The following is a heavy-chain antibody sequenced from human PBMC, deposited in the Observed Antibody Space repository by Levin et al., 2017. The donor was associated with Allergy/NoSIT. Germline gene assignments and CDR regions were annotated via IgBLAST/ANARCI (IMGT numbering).Heavy chain of an antibody. Sequence: SETLSLTCTVSGGSISSYYWSWIRQPPGKGLEWIGYIYYSGTTNHNPSLKSRVTISVDTSKNQFSLKLSSVTAADTAVYYCARDDYGRFDYWGQGTLVTVSS. CDR1: GGSISSYY. CDR3: ARDDYGRFDY. CDR2: IYYSGTT. V-gene: IGHV4-59*01. D-gene: IGHD4-17*01. J-gene: IGHJ4*02.